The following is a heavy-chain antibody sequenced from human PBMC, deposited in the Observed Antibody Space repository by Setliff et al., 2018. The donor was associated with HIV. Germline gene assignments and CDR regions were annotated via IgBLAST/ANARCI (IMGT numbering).Heavy chain of an antibody. Sequence: PGGSLRLSCAASGFTFNYHATTWVRQAPGKGLEWVSGISGSGDSTFYAHSVKGRFTISRDNSRDTLYLEMNNLRAEDTAIYYCARKHKVSLGRGIVVLWGFDPWGQGTLVTVSS. CDR3: ARKHKVSLGRGIVVLWGFDP. D-gene: IGHD3-10*01. J-gene: IGHJ5*02. CDR2: ISGSGDST. V-gene: IGHV3-23*01. CDR1: GFTFNYHA.